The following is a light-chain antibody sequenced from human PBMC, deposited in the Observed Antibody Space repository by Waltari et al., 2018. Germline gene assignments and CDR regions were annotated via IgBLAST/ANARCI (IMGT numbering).Light chain of an antibody. CDR3: QEYGNALT. Sequence: DIQMTQSLSSLSASVGDRVTITCQASQDIDNFLNWYQQKPGEAPRLLIYDASNLETGVPSKFSGSGSGTDFSLTITSLQPEDIATYYCQEYGNALTFGGGTKVEIK. J-gene: IGKJ4*01. CDR1: QDIDNF. V-gene: IGKV1-33*01. CDR2: DAS.